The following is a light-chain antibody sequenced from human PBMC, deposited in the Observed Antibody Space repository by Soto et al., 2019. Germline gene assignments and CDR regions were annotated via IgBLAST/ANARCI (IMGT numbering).Light chain of an antibody. CDR3: CTYAGSSTLI. V-gene: IGLV2-23*02. CDR2: EVT. J-gene: IGLJ2*01. CDR1: SSDVGSYNF. Sequence: QPVLTQPASVSGSPGQSITISCTGTSSDVGSYNFVSWYQQYPGKPPKLIIYEVTKRPSGVSDRFSGSKSANTAFLKISGLQTDDEADYHCCTYAGSSTLIFGGGTKLPVL.